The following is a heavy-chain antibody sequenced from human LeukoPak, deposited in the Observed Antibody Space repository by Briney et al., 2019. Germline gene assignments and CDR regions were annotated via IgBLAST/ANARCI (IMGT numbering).Heavy chain of an antibody. J-gene: IGHJ4*02. CDR2: IYYSRST. CDR1: GASISSHY. CDR3: ARAERTGGDY. V-gene: IGHV4-59*11. D-gene: IGHD3-16*01. Sequence: SETLSLTCTVSGASISSHYWSWIRQPPGKGLEWIGYIYYSRSTNYNPSLKSRVTISVDTSKNQFSLKLNSVTTADTAVYYCARAERTGGDYWGQGTLATVSS.